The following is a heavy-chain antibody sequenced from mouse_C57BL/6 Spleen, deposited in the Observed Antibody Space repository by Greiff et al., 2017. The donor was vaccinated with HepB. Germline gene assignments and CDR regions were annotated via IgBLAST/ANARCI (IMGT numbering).Heavy chain of an antibody. Sequence: QVQLKQSGAELVRPGSSVKLSCKASGYTFTSYWMHWVKQRPIQGLEWIGNIDPSDSETHYNQKFKDKATLTVDKSSSTAYMQLSSLTSEDSAVYYCARGLLHSSWFAYWGQGTLVTVSA. CDR3: ARGLLHSSWFAY. CDR2: IDPSDSET. CDR1: GYTFTSYW. D-gene: IGHD2-3*01. J-gene: IGHJ3*01. V-gene: IGHV1-52*01.